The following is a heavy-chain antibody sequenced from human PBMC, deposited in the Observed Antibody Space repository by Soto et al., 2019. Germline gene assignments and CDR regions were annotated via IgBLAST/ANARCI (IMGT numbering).Heavy chain of an antibody. J-gene: IGHJ5*02. CDR2: IIPILGIA. CDR1: GGTFSSYT. V-gene: IGHV1-69*08. CDR3: ARERNDYNWFDP. D-gene: IGHD1-1*01. Sequence: QVQLVQSGAEVKKPGSSVKVSCKASGGTFSSYTISWVRQAPGQGLEWMGRIIPILGIANYAQKFQGRVTITADKSTSTAYRELSSLRSEDTAVYYCARERNDYNWFDPWGQGTLVTVSS.